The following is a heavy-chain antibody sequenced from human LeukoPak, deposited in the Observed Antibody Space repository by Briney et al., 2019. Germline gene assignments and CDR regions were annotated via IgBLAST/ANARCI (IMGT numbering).Heavy chain of an antibody. CDR2: IYYSGST. V-gene: IGHV4-59*01. CDR3: SRGSGGNLY. Sequence: SQTLSLTCTVSGGSISSYYWSWIRQPPGKGLEWIGYIYYSGSTNYNPSLKSRVIISVDTSKNQFSLKLSSVTAADTAVYYCSRGSGGNLYWGQGTLVTVSS. CDR1: GGSISSYY. D-gene: IGHD2-15*01. J-gene: IGHJ4*02.